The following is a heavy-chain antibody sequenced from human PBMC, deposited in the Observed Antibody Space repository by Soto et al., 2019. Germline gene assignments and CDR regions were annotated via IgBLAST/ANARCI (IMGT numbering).Heavy chain of an antibody. CDR3: ARGPEYSFDY. CDR1: GFTFSSYS. CDR2: ISSSSTI. D-gene: IGHD2-15*01. V-gene: IGHV3-48*02. J-gene: IGHJ4*02. Sequence: GGSLRLSCAASGFTFSSYSMNWVRQAPGKGLEWVSYISSSSTIYYADSVKGRFTISRDNAKNSLYLQMNSLRDEDTAVYYCARGPEYSFDYWGQGTLVTVSS.